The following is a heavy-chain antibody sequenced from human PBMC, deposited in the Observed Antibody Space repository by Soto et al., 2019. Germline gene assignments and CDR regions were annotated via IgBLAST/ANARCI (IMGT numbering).Heavy chain of an antibody. CDR1: GGSFSGYY. J-gene: IGHJ5*02. CDR2: INHSGST. Sequence: SETLSLTCAVYGGSFSGYYWSWIRQPPGKGLEWIGEINHSGSTNYNPSLKSRVTILLDTSKNQFSLKLSSVTAADTAVYFCARGRRELWFGTYNWFDPWGQGTLVTVSS. V-gene: IGHV4-34*01. D-gene: IGHD3-10*01. CDR3: ARGRRELWFGTYNWFDP.